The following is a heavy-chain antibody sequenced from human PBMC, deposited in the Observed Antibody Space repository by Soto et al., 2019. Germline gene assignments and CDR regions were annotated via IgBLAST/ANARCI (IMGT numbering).Heavy chain of an antibody. Sequence: GGSLRLSCTASGFTFSSYVMSWVRQAPGEGLEWVSAIRGGGADTFYADSVKGRFTISRDNSKNTLFLQMNSLRAEDTAVYFCAKEGSGGSDYWGRGALVTVSS. CDR3: AKEGSGGSDY. V-gene: IGHV3-23*01. CDR1: GFTFSSYV. J-gene: IGHJ4*02. CDR2: IRGGGADT.